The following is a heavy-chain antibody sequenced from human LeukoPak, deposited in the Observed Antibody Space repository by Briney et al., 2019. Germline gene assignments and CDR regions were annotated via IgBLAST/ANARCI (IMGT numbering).Heavy chain of an antibody. CDR2: IYSGGST. CDR1: GFTFSDYA. Sequence: PGGSLRLSCAVSGFTFSDYAMSWVRQAPGKGLEWVSVIYSGGSTYYADSVKGRFTISRDNSKNTLYLQMNSLRAEDTAVYYCARHQSSMGVFDYWGQGTLVTVSS. J-gene: IGHJ4*02. V-gene: IGHV3-66*04. CDR3: ARHQSSMGVFDY. D-gene: IGHD3-16*01.